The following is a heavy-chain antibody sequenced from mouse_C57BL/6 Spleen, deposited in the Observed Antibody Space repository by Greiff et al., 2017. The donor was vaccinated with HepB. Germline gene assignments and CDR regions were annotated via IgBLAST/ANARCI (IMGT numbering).Heavy chain of an antibody. V-gene: IGHV1-15*01. CDR2: IDPETGGT. CDR3: TREDYDYDDAY. Sequence: VQLQQSGAELVRPGASVTLSCKASGYTFTDYEMHWVKQTPVHGLEWIGAIDPETGGTAYNQKFKGKAILTADKSSSTAYMELRSLTSEDSAVYYCTREDYDYDDAYWGQGTLVTVSA. D-gene: IGHD2-4*01. J-gene: IGHJ3*01. CDR1: GYTFTDYE.